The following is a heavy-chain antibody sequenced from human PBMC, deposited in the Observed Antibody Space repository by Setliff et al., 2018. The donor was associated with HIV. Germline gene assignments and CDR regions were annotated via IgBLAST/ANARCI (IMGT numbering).Heavy chain of an antibody. V-gene: IGHV4-34*01. CDR2: INHSGST. J-gene: IGHJ6*03. Sequence: SETLSLTCAVFGGSFTDYYWIWIRQPPGKGLECIGEINHSGSTHYNPSLKSRFIISVDTSKNQFSLKVNSMTAADTAVYYCARGARLLAAYSDRWDYFYMAVWGKGTTVTVSS. CDR1: GGSFTDYY. CDR3: ARGARLLAAYSDRWDYFYMAV. D-gene: IGHD2-8*02.